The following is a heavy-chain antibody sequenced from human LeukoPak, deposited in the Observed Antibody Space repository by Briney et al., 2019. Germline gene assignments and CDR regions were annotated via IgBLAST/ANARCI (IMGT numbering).Heavy chain of an antibody. CDR2: MNPNSGNT. CDR1: GYTFPSYD. D-gene: IGHD6-13*01. V-gene: IGHV1-8*01. CDR3: ARYTAAAGTFNWFDP. J-gene: IGHJ5*02. Sequence: ASVKVSCKASGYTFPSYDINWVRQATGQGLEWMGWMNPNSGNTGYAQKFQGRVTMTRNTSISTAYMELSSLRSEDTAVYYCARYTAAAGTFNWFDPWGQGTLVTVSS.